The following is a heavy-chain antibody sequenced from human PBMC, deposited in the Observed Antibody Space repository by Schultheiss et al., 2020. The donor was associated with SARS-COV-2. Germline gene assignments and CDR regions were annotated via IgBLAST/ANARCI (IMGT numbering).Heavy chain of an antibody. J-gene: IGHJ4*02. CDR2: IYPGDSDT. Sequence: GESLKISCKGSGYSFTNYWIGWVRQMPGRGLEWMGIIYPGDSDTRYSPSFQGQVTISADKSISTAYLQWSSLKASDTAMDYCARSQPNTIFGVVSLDYWGQGTLVTVSS. D-gene: IGHD3-3*01. CDR3: ARSQPNTIFGVVSLDY. CDR1: GYSFTNYW. V-gene: IGHV5-51*01.